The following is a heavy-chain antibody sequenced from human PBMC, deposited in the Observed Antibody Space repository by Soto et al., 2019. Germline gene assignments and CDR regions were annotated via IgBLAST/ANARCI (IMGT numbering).Heavy chain of an antibody. J-gene: IGHJ5*01. CDR1: GDSIGSYY. D-gene: IGHD6-13*01. CDR3: ARQTTYSSSWYDS. CDR2: IYTSGIT. V-gene: IGHV4-4*07. Sequence: SETLSLTCSVSGDSIGSYYWSWIRQSAGKGLEWIGRIYTSGITNYNPSLKSRLSMSVDTSKKQFSLKLTSVTAADTAVYYCARQTTYSSSWYDSWGQGTLVTVSS.